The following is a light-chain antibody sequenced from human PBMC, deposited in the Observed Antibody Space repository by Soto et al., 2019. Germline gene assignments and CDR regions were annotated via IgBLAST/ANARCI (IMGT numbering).Light chain of an antibody. CDR3: EQYGSSPIS. J-gene: IGKJ5*01. V-gene: IGKV3-20*01. Sequence: DIVLTQSPGTPFFSPGESATLSCRASQSVSSNYLASYQQKPGQAPRLLIYGAASRATGMTDRFSGSGFGTDVNLSISRLEPGDLAVYYCEQYGSSPISFGQGTRLEIK. CDR2: GAA. CDR1: QSVSSNY.